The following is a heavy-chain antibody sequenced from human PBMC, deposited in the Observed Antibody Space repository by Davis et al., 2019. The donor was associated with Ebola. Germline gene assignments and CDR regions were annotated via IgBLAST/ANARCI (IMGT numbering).Heavy chain of an antibody. CDR1: GYSFTSYW. CDR3: ARTPAGHDYYYYYYMDV. CDR2: IYPGDSDT. D-gene: IGHD2-2*01. V-gene: IGHV5-51*01. Sequence: PGGPLRLSCKGSGYSFTSYWIGWVRQMPGKGLEWMGIIYPGDSDTRYSPSFQGQVTISADKSISTAYLQWSSLKASDTAMYYCARTPAGHDYYYYYYMDVWGKGTTVTVSS. J-gene: IGHJ6*03.